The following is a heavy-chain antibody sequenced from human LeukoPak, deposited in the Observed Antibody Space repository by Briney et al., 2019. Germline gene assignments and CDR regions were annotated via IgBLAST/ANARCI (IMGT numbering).Heavy chain of an antibody. D-gene: IGHD6-19*01. J-gene: IGHJ4*02. Sequence: ASVKVSCKTSAYTFTTCYMHWVRQAPGQGLEWMGIINPSGGGTSYAQKFQGRVAMTRDTSTSTVYMQLSSLRSEDTAVYYCATSYSAVAGTLDYWGQGTLVTVSS. CDR2: INPSGGGT. V-gene: IGHV1-46*01. CDR1: AYTFTTCY. CDR3: ATSYSAVAGTLDY.